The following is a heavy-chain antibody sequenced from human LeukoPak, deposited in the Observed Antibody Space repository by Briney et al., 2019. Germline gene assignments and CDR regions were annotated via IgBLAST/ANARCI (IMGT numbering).Heavy chain of an antibody. Sequence: PSETLSLTCAVYGGSFSGYYWSWIRQPPGKGLEWIGEINHSGSTNYNPSLKSRVTISVDTSKNQFSLKLSSVTAADTAVYYCAGADRSYYYYYMDVWGKGTTVTVSS. CDR2: INHSGST. V-gene: IGHV4-34*01. D-gene: IGHD3-10*01. J-gene: IGHJ6*03. CDR3: AGADRSYYYYYMDV. CDR1: GGSFSGYY.